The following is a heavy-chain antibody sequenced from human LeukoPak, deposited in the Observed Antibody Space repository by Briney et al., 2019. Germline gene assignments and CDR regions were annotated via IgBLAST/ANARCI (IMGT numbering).Heavy chain of an antibody. J-gene: IGHJ4*02. CDR2: IYYSGST. V-gene: IGHV4-39*01. D-gene: IGHD3-9*01. Sequence: SETLSLTCTVSGGSISYYYWGWIRQPPGKGLEWIGSIYYSGSTYYNPSLKSRVTISVDTSKNQFSLKLSSVTAADTAVYYCARMSTTYYDILTGYYPPLELDYWGQGTLVTVSS. CDR1: GGSISYYY. CDR3: ARMSTTYYDILTGYYPPLELDY.